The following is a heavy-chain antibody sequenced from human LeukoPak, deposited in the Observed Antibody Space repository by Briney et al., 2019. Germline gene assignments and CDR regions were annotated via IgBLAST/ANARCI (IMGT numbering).Heavy chain of an antibody. CDR2: IYSGGST. CDR3: ARDPSVLYFQH. Sequence: GGSLRLSCAASGFTVSSNYMSWVRQAPGKGLEWVSVIYSGGSTYYADSVKGRFTISRDNSKNTLYLQMNSLRAEDTAVYYCARDPSVLYFQHWGQGTLVTVSS. J-gene: IGHJ1*01. D-gene: IGHD1-20*01. CDR1: GFTVSSNY. V-gene: IGHV3-66*01.